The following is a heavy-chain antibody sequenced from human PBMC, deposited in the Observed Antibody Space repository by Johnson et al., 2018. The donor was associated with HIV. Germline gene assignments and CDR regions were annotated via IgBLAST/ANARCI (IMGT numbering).Heavy chain of an antibody. D-gene: IGHD3-10*01. V-gene: IGHV3-23*04. CDR1: GFTFSSYA. CDR2: NSGSGGST. CDR3: ARGLGITMVRGLDAFDI. J-gene: IGHJ3*02. Sequence: EVQLVESGGDLVQPGGSLRLSCAASGFTFSSYAMSWVRQAPGKGLEWVSANSGSGGSTYYADSVRGRFTISRDNSKNTLYLYLNSLRAEDTAVYYCARGLGITMVRGLDAFDIWGQGTMVTVSS.